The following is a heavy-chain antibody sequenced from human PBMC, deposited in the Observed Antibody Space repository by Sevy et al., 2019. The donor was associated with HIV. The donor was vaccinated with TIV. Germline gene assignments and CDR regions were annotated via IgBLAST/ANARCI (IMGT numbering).Heavy chain of an antibody. CDR2: ISSSSSYI. Sequence: GGSLRLSCAASGFTFSSYSMNWVRQAPGKGLEWVSSISSSSSYIYYADSVKGRFTISRDNAKNSLYLQMNSLRAEDTAVYYCATDRSGSYSTPFDYWGQGTLVTVSS. CDR1: GFTFSSYS. CDR3: ATDRSGSYSTPFDY. J-gene: IGHJ4*02. D-gene: IGHD1-26*01. V-gene: IGHV3-21*01.